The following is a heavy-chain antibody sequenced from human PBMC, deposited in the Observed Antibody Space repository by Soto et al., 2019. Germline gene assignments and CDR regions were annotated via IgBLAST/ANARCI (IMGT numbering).Heavy chain of an antibody. Sequence: QVQLQESGPGLVKPSQTLSLTCTVSGGSISSGGYYWSWLRQHPGKGLEWFGYIYYSGSTYFNPSLNSRVTISVETSKNQFSLKLSSVTAADTAVYYCARDISPSSGWFAPWCQGTLVTVSS. CDR3: ARDISPSSGWFAP. V-gene: IGHV4-31*03. J-gene: IGHJ5*02. CDR2: IYYSGST. CDR1: GGSISSGGYY. D-gene: IGHD2-2*01.